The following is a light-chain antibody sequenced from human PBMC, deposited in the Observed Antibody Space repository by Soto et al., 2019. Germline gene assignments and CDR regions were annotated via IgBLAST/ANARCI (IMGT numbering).Light chain of an antibody. V-gene: IGKV1-39*01. J-gene: IGKJ5*01. CDR3: QQSYNTPIT. CDR2: AAS. CDR1: QSISSY. Sequence: DIQMTQSPSSLSASVRDRVTITCRASQSISSYLNWYQQKPGKAPKLLIYAASSLQSGVPSRFSGSGSGTDFTLTISSLQPEDFATYYCQQSYNTPITFGQGTRLEIK.